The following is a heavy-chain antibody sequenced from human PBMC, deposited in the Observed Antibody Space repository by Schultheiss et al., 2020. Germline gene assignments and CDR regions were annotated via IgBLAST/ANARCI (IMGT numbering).Heavy chain of an antibody. CDR1: GFTFSSYG. CDR2: ISYDGSNK. CDR3: ARDRGWAVAGQADAFDI. D-gene: IGHD6-19*01. Sequence: GGSLRLSCAASGFTFSSYGMHWVRQAPGKGLEWVAVISYDGSNKYYADSVKGRFTISRDNSKNTLYLQMNSLRAEDTAVYYCARDRGWAVAGQADAFDIWGQGTMVTV. V-gene: IGHV3-30*03. J-gene: IGHJ3*02.